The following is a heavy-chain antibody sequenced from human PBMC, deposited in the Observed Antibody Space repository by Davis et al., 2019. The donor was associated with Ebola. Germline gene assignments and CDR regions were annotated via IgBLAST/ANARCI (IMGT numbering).Heavy chain of an antibody. Sequence: PSETLSLTCAVYGGPVSGHHWTWIRQPPGQGLEWIGPFNHIRVTSYSPSPEGRITVSADTSKNEIYLKLNSVTAADTAVYYCARGPYSDWPLGEHWGQGTRVTVSS. CDR2: FNHIRVT. J-gene: IGHJ1*01. CDR3: ARGPYSDWPLGEH. V-gene: IGHV4-34*01. D-gene: IGHD1-26*01. CDR1: GGPVSGHH.